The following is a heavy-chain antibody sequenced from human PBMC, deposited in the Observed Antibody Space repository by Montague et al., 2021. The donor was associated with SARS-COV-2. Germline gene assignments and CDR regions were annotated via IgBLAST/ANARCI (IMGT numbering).Heavy chain of an antibody. V-gene: IGHV4-38-2*01. D-gene: IGHD5-12*01. J-gene: IGHJ4*02. CDR1: GFSISSGFY. CDR2: VCHSGYT. CDR3: ARRGYTGSDYFDY. Sequence: SETLSLTCSVSGFSISSGFYRAWQSPGKGPEWIGTVCHSGYTHYNPSLRVRVTVSIDTSKNQFSLTVTSVTAADTAVYFCARRGYTGSDYFDYWGQGTLVTVSS.